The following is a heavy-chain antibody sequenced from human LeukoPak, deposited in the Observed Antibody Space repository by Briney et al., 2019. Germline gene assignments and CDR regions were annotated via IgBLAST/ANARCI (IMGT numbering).Heavy chain of an antibody. Sequence: SETLSLTCTVSGGSISSGSYYWGWIRQPPGKGLEWIGSIYYTGNSYCSPSLKSRVTISVDASKHQFSLNLRSVTAADTAVYYCARARYCSGGTCRMWDYWGQGTLVTVSS. V-gene: IGHV4-39*01. CDR3: ARARYCSGGTCRMWDY. J-gene: IGHJ4*02. D-gene: IGHD2-15*01. CDR2: IYYTGNS. CDR1: GGSISSGSYY.